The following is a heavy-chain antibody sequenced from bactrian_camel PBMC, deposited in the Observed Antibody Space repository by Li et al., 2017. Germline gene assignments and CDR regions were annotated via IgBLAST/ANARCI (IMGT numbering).Heavy chain of an antibody. D-gene: IGHD1*01. CDR1: GDAYSRNF. J-gene: IGHJ4*01. Sequence: DVQLVESGGGSVQTGGSLRLSCVASGDAYSRNFIGWVRQAPDKDLEWVSTMYHPGGGPTTYSDSVLGRFTISRDNAKNTLYLQLNSLRIDDTAMYYCRRGGGAGAPRARGPRSPSP. V-gene: IGHV3S42*01. CDR2: MYHPGGGPT.